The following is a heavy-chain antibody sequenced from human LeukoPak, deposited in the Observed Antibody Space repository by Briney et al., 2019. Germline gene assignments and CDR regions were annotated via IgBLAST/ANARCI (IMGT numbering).Heavy chain of an antibody. Sequence: ASVKVSCKTSGYTSTGYYMHWVRQAPGQGLEWMGWINPNSGVTNYAQKFQGRVTMTRDTSISTAYMELSRLRSDDTAVYYCARAYYYYYYMDVWGKGTTVTVSS. CDR2: INPNSGVT. CDR3: ARAYYYYYYMDV. J-gene: IGHJ6*03. V-gene: IGHV1-2*02. CDR1: GYTSTGYY.